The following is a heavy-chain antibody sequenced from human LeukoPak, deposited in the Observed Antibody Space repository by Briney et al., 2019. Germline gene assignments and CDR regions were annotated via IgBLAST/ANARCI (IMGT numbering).Heavy chain of an antibody. CDR2: IYYSGST. D-gene: IGHD3-10*01. J-gene: IGHJ4*02. V-gene: IGHV4-59*08. CDR1: GGSIRSYY. CDR3: ARAKYGSVGEVFDY. Sequence: SETLSLTCAVSGGSIRSYYWSWIRQPPGKGLEWIGYIYYSGSTNYNPSLKSRVTISVDTSKNQFSLKLSSVTAADTAVCYCARAKYGSVGEVFDYWGQGTLVTVSS.